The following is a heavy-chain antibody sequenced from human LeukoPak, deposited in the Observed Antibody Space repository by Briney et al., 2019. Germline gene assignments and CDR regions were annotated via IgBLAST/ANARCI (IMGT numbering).Heavy chain of an antibody. CDR3: AREDAIFGVVTTYYYGMDV. CDR1: GFTFSSYA. J-gene: IGHJ6*02. D-gene: IGHD3-3*01. Sequence: GGSLRLSCAASGFTFSSYAMHWVRQAPGKGLEWVAVISYDGSNKYYADSVKGRFTISRDNSKNTLYLQMNSLRAEDTAVYYCAREDAIFGVVTTYYYGMDVWGQGTTVTVSS. V-gene: IGHV3-30*04. CDR2: ISYDGSNK.